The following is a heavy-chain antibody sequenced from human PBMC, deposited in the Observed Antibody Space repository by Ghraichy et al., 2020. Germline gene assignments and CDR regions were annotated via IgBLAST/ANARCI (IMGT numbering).Heavy chain of an antibody. CDR1: GGTISSGSYY. Sequence: GSLRLSCSVSGGTISSGSYYWGWLRQTPGKGLEWIGGGSYSGNTDYNPSLKSRVSISVDTSKNQFSLRLNSVTAADTAVYYCAGLRFLEWLSEYYFDYWGPGALVTVSS. D-gene: IGHD3-3*01. J-gene: IGHJ4*02. CDR2: GSYSGNT. CDR3: AGLRFLEWLSEYYFDY. V-gene: IGHV4-39*01.